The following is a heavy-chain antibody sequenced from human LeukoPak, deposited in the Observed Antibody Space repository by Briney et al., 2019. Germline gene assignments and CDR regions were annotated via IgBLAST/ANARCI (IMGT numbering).Heavy chain of an antibody. CDR3: ARESAAQPHRNVV. V-gene: IGHV3-21*04. CDR2: ISSSSSHI. D-gene: IGHD6-6*01. J-gene: IGHJ4*02. CDR1: GFTFSSYS. Sequence: PGGSLGLSCAASGFTFSSYSMNWVRQAPGKGLEWVSSISSSSSHIYYADSVKGRFTISRDNSKNTLYLQMNSLRAEDTAVYYCARESAAQPHRNVVWGQGTLVTVSS.